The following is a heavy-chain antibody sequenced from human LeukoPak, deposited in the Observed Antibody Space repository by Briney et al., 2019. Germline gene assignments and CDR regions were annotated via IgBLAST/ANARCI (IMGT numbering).Heavy chain of an antibody. CDR1: GGSISSGGYS. D-gene: IGHD1-26*01. V-gene: IGHV4-30-2*01. Sequence: SETLSLTCAVSGGSISSGGYSWSWIRQPPGKGLEWIGYIYHSGSTYYNPSLKSRVTISVDRSKNQFSLKLSSVTAADTAVYYCARALHWFDPWGREPWSPSPQ. J-gene: IGHJ5*02. CDR3: ARALHWFDP. CDR2: IYHSGST.